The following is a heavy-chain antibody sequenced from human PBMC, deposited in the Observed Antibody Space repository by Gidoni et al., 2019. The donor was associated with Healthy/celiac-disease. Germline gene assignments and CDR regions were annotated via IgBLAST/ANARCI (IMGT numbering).Heavy chain of an antibody. V-gene: IGHV4-4*07. CDR2: IYTSGST. CDR3: ARNGYDYVWGSYRRDIYYFDY. J-gene: IGHJ4*02. Sequence: QVQLQESGPGLVKPSETLSLTCTVLGGSISSYYWSWIRQPAGKGLEWIGRIYTSGSTNYNPSLKSRVTMSVDTSKNQFSLKLSSVTAADTAVYYCARNGYDYVWGSYRRDIYYFDYWGQGTLVTVSS. D-gene: IGHD3-16*02. CDR1: GGSISSYY.